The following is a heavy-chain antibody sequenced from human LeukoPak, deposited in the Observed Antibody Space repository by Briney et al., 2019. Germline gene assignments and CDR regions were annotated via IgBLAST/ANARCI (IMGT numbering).Heavy chain of an antibody. V-gene: IGHV3-21*01. CDR3: ARDPAPHSAHLPHFDY. Sequence: PGGSLRLSCAASGFAFGGYTMTWVRQALGKGLEWVSSTSDNSAYIYHADSLQGRFTTSRDNAKNSLFLQMSSLRADDTAVYYCARDPAPHSAHLPHFDYWGQGILVTVSS. CDR2: TSDNSAYI. J-gene: IGHJ4*02. D-gene: IGHD5-18*01. CDR1: GFAFGGYT.